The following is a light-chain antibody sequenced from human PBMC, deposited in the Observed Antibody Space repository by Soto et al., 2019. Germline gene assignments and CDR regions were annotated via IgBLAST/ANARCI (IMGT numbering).Light chain of an antibody. J-gene: IGKJ5*01. V-gene: IGKV1-8*01. CDR3: QQYYSYPPT. CDR2: AAS. CDR1: QGISSY. Sequence: AIRMTQSPSSLSASTGDRVTITCRASQGISSYLAWYQQKPGKAPKLLIYAASTLQGGVPSRFSVSGSGTDFTLTISCLQSEDFATYYCQQYYSYPPTFGQGTRLEIK.